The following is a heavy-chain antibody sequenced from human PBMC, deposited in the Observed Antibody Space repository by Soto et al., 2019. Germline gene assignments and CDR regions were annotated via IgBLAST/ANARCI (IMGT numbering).Heavy chain of an antibody. V-gene: IGHV3-11*01. D-gene: IGHD3-9*01. J-gene: IGHJ4*02. Sequence: GGSLRLSFAASWFSFSYEYMSWIRQAPWKGLECVSYISDSGDTEHYSDSVKGLFTVSRDNAKNSVYLQMNSLRAGDTAVYYCARGMHYDILTGPGISYYFDYWGQGTLVTVSS. CDR3: ARGMHYDILTGPGISYYFDY. CDR2: ISDSGDTE. CDR1: WFSFSYEY.